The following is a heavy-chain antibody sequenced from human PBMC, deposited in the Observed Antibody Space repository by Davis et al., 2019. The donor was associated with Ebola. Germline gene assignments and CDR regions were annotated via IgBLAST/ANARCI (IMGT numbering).Heavy chain of an antibody. CDR2: INHSGSA. Sequence: ESLKISCAASGFTFSSYWMSWVRQAPGKGLEWIGSINHSGSAYYNPPLKSRVTMSVDTSKKQFSLKLSSVTAADTAVYYSCRSSSWYGSCGYWGQGTLVTVSS. J-gene: IGHJ4*02. CDR3: CRSSSWYGSCGY. CDR1: GFTFSSYW. V-gene: IGHV4-38-2*01. D-gene: IGHD6-13*01.